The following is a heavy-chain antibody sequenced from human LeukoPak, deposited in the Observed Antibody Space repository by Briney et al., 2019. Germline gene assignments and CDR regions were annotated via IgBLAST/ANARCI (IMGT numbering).Heavy chain of an antibody. V-gene: IGHV1-69*13. D-gene: IGHD6-19*01. CDR3: ARSAVAGFFDY. J-gene: IGHJ4*02. CDR2: IIPIFGTA. Sequence: SVKVSCKASGYTFTSYGISWVRQAPGQGLEWMGGIIPIFGTANYAQKFQGRVTITADESTSTAYMELSSLRSEDTAVYYCARSAVAGFFDYWGQGTLVTVSS. CDR1: GYTFTSYG.